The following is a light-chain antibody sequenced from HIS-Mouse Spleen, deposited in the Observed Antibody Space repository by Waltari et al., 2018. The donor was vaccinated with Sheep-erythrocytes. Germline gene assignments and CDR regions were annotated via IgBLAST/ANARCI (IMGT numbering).Light chain of an antibody. CDR2: EGS. CDR1: QLCWMYNL. V-gene: IGLV2-23*01. Sequence: QSALTQPPSVSGSAWTVDHHLLPWNQQLCWMYNLFSWYQQHPGKAPKLMIYEGSKRPSGVSNRFSGSKSGNTASLTISGLQAEDEADYYCCSYAGSSTPWVFGGGTKLTVL. CDR3: CSYAGSSTPWV. J-gene: IGLJ3*02.